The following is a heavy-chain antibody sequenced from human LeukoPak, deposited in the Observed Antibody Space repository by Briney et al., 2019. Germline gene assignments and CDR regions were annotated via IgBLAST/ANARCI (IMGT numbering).Heavy chain of an antibody. CDR3: ARVQYYYDSSGYYYVSCYFDY. CDR1: GYTFTSYG. Sequence: AASVKVSCKASGYTFTSYGISWVRQAPGQGLEWMGWISAYNGNTNYAQKLQGRVTMTTDTSTSTAYMELRSLRSDDTAVYYCARVQYYYDSSGYYYVSCYFDYWGQGTLVTVSS. CDR2: ISAYNGNT. J-gene: IGHJ4*02. V-gene: IGHV1-18*01. D-gene: IGHD3-22*01.